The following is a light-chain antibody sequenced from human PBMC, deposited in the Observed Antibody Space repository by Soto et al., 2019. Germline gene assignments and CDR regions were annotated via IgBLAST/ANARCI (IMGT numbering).Light chain of an antibody. V-gene: IGLV2-14*01. CDR3: SSYTSSSTYV. J-gene: IGLJ1*01. CDR1: SSDVGDYNY. Sequence: QSVLTQPASVSASPGQSITISCTGTSSDVGDYNYVSWYQQHPGKAPKLMIYEVSNRPSGVSNRFSGSKSGNTASLTISGLQAEDEADYYCSSYTSSSTYVFGTGTKVTVL. CDR2: EVS.